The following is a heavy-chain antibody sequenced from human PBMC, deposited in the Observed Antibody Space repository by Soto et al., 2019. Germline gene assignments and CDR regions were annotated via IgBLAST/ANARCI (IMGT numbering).Heavy chain of an antibody. D-gene: IGHD3-9*01. J-gene: IGHJ6*02. V-gene: IGHV4-34*01. CDR3: ARDVDYDILTGYGPYYGMDG. Sequence: PSETLSLTCAVYGGSFSGYYWSWIRQPPGKGPEWIGEINHSGSTNYNPSLKSRVTISVDTSKNQFSLKLSSVTAADTAVYYCARDVDYDILTGYGPYYGMDGWGPGTTVTVSS. CDR1: GGSFSGYY. CDR2: INHSGST.